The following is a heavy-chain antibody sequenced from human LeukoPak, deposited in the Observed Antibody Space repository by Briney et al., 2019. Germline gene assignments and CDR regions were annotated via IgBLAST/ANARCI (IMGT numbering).Heavy chain of an antibody. J-gene: IGHJ4*02. CDR2: ISYDGGNK. D-gene: IGHD3-22*01. Sequence: PGRSLRLSCAASGFTFSSYAMHWVRQAPGKGLEWVAVISYDGGNKYYADSVKGRFTISRDNSKNTLYLQMNSLRAEDTAVYYCARDGVESYYDSSGHYYFDYWGQGTLVTVSS. CDR3: ARDGVESYYDSSGHYYFDY. V-gene: IGHV3-30*04. CDR1: GFTFSSYA.